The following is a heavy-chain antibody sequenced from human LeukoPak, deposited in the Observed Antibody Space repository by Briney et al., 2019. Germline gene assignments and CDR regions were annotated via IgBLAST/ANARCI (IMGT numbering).Heavy chain of an antibody. Sequence: GGSLRLSCTASGFTFSSYWMNWARQSPGEGLEWVASINHNGNVNYYVDSVKGRFTISRDNAKNSLYMQMSNLRAEDTDVYFCERGGGLDVWGQGATVTVSS. J-gene: IGHJ6*02. V-gene: IGHV3-7*03. CDR1: GFTFSSYW. D-gene: IGHD3-16*01. CDR2: INHNGNVN. CDR3: ERGGGLDV.